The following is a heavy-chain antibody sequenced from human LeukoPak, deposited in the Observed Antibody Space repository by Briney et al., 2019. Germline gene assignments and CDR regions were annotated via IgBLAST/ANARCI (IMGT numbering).Heavy chain of an antibody. J-gene: IGHJ4*02. D-gene: IGHD3-3*01. CDR2: INPNSGGT. V-gene: IGHV1-2*02. Sequence: GASVKVSCKASGGTFSSYAISWVRQAPGQGLEWMGWINPNSGGTNYAQKFQGRVTMTRDTSISTAYMELSRLRSDDTAVYYCLSGPIWSGNKAGYYFDYWGQGTLVTVSS. CDR1: GGTFSSYA. CDR3: LSGPIWSGNKAGYYFDY.